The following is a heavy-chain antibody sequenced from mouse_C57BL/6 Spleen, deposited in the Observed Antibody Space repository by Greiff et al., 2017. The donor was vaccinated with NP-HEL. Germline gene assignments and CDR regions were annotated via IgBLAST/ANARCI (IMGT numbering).Heavy chain of an antibody. Sequence: VQLQESGPGLVAPSQSLSITCTVSGFSLTSYSISWVRQPPGKGLEWLGVIWPGGGTNYYSALKSSLSISKDNSKSQVFLKMNRLQTDDTARYYCARGGRRGYFDVWGTGTTVTVSA. CDR1: GFSLTSYS. CDR2: IWPGGGT. D-gene: IGHD1-1*01. J-gene: IGHJ1*03. CDR3: ARGGRRGYFDV. V-gene: IGHV2-9-1*01.